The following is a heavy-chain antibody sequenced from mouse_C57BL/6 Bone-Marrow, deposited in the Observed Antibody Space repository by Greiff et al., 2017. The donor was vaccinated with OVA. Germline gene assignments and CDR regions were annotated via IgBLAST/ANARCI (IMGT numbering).Heavy chain of an antibody. Sequence: VKLMESGAELARPGASVKLSCKASGYTFTSYGISWVKQRTGQGLEWIGEIYPRSGNTYYNEKFKGKATLTADKSSSTAYMELRSLTSEDSAVYFCARSHYYGSPYYFDYWGQGTTLTVSS. CDR1: GYTFTSYG. CDR2: IYPRSGNT. J-gene: IGHJ2*01. D-gene: IGHD1-1*01. V-gene: IGHV1-81*01. CDR3: ARSHYYGSPYYFDY.